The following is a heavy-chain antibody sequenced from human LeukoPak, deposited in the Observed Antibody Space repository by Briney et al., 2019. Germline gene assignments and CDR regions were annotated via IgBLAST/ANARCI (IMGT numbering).Heavy chain of an antibody. CDR3: ARDSVTTGTARRFDY. CDR2: ISSSSSYI. J-gene: IGHJ4*02. CDR1: EFTFSSYS. D-gene: IGHD5-18*01. V-gene: IGHV3-21*01. Sequence: GGSLRLSCAASEFTFSSYSMNWVRQAPGKGLEWVSSISSSSSYIYYADSVKGRFTISRDNAKNSLYLQMNSLRAEDTAVYYCARDSVTTGTARRFDYWGQGTLVTVSS.